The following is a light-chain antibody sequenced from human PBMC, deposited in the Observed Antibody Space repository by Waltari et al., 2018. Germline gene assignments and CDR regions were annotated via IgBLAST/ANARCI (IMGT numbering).Light chain of an antibody. Sequence: DIQMTQSPSPLSASVGDRVSITCRASQSISIWLAWYKQRSGKAPKLLISKSSSLESGVPSRFSGSGSGTEFTLTITNLHPDDFATYYCQHYDNYPVAFGQGTKLEIK. V-gene: IGKV1-5*03. CDR2: KSS. CDR1: QSISIW. J-gene: IGKJ2*01. CDR3: QHYDNYPVA.